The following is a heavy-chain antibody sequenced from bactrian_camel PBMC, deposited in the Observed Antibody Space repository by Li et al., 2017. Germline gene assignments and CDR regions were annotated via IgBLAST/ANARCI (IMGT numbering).Heavy chain of an antibody. D-gene: IGHD6*01. CDR3: APAEDTRVAGSCY. CDR2: IDRFGGF. Sequence: QVQLVESGGGAVLPGGSLRLSCVVPVYTRSMVHMAWFRQAPGNEREGVACIDRFGGFYYADSVKGRFTISRDDSKNTIYLQMNSLKPEDTAVYHCAPAEDTRVAGSCYWSQGTQVTVS. V-gene: IGHV3S61*01. J-gene: IGHJ4*01. CDR1: VYTRSMVH.